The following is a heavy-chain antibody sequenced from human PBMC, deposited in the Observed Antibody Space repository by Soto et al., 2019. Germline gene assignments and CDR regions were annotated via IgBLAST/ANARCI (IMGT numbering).Heavy chain of an antibody. CDR1: GFTVSSNY. D-gene: IGHD6-19*01. V-gene: IGHV3-53*02. J-gene: IGHJ4*02. Sequence: VQLVETGGGLIQPGGSLRLSCAASGFTVSSNYMSWVRQAPGKGLEWVSVIYSGGSTYYADSVKGRFTISRDNSKNTLYLQMNSLRAEDTAVYYCAVIWAVAGYYFDYWGQGTLVTVSS. CDR2: IYSGGST. CDR3: AVIWAVAGYYFDY.